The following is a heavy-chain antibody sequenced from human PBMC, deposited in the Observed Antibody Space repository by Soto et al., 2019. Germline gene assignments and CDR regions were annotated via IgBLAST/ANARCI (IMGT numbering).Heavy chain of an antibody. CDR2: IYPGDSDT. V-gene: IGHV5-51*01. CDR3: ARHGRRNYYDSSGYYSNFQH. D-gene: IGHD3-22*01. Sequence: GESLKISCKGSGYSFTSYWIGWVRQMPGKGLEWMGIIYPGDSDTRYSPSFQGQVTISADKSISTAYLQWSSLKVSDTAMYYCARHGRRNYYDSSGYYSNFQHWGQGTLVTVSS. J-gene: IGHJ1*01. CDR1: GYSFTSYW.